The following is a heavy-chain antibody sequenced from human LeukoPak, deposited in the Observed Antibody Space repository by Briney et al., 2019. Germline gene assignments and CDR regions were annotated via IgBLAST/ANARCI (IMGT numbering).Heavy chain of an antibody. J-gene: IGHJ4*02. CDR1: EFTFSNYP. CDR3: ARADSNNYKFLDY. V-gene: IGHV3-48*01. CDR2: ISGDGTSI. Sequence: PGGSLRLSCAASEFTFSNYPMNWVRQAPGWGLEWVSYISGDGTSIYYADSLKGRFTISRDNARHSVYLQMTSLDVEDTAVYFCARADSNNYKFLDYWGPGTLVTVSS. D-gene: IGHD4-11*01.